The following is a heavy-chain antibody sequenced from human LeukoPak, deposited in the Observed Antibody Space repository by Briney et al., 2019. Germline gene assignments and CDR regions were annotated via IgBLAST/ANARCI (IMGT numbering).Heavy chain of an antibody. J-gene: IGHJ4*02. Sequence: GGSLRLSCAASGFTFSSYAMSWVRQAPGKGLEWVAVISYDGSNKYYADSVKGRFTISRDNSKNTLYLQMNSLRAEDTAVYYCARGLTVGATWGVVDYWGQGTLVTVSS. CDR1: GFTFSSYA. D-gene: IGHD1-26*01. CDR3: ARGLTVGATWGVVDY. CDR2: ISYDGSNK. V-gene: IGHV3-30*03.